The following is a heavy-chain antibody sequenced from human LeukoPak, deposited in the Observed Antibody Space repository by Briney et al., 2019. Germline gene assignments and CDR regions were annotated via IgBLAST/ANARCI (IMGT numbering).Heavy chain of an antibody. CDR2: IYYSGST. D-gene: IGHD1-26*01. J-gene: IGHJ4*02. V-gene: IGHV4-59*01. CDR1: GGSISSYY. Sequence: SETLSLTRTVSGGSISSYYWSWDRQPPGKGLEWIGYIYYSGSTNYNPSLKSRVTISVDTSKNQFSLKLTSVTAADTAVYYCARGVNSGYFDYCGQGTLVTVSS. CDR3: ARGVNSGYFDY.